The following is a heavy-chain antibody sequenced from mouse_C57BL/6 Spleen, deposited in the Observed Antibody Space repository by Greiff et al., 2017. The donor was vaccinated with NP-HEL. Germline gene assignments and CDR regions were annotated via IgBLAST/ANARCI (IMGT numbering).Heavy chain of an antibody. CDR1: GYAFSSSW. V-gene: IGHV1-82*01. D-gene: IGHD2-14*01. CDR3: ARYRDSYYFDY. J-gene: IGHJ2*01. Sequence: QVQLQQSGPELVKPGASVKISCKASGYAFSSSWMNWVKQRPGKGLEWIGRIYPGDGDTNYNGKFKGKATLTADQSSSTAYMQLSRLTSEASAVYFCARYRDSYYFDYWGQGTTLTVSS. CDR2: IYPGDGDT.